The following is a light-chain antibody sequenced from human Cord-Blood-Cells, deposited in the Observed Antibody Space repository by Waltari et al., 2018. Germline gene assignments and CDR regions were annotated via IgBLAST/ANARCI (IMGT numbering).Light chain of an antibody. CDR1: QSVGSSY. V-gene: IGKV3-20*01. J-gene: IGKJ2*01. CDR3: QQYGSSPLYT. Sequence: GPLALSPGERATRSCRASQSVGSSYLAWYQQKPGQAPRFSGSGSGTDFTLTISRLEPEDFAVYYCQQYGSSPLYTFGQGTKLEIK.